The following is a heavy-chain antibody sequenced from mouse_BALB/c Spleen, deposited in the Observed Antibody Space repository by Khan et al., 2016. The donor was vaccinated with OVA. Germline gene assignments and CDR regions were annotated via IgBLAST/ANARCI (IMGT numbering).Heavy chain of an antibody. CDR2: IWSDGRT. CDR3: ARHAYRYDFTY. D-gene: IGHD2-14*01. Sequence: QVQLQQSGPGLVQPSQNLSVTCTVSGFSLNIYGLHWVRQSPGKGLEWLGVIWSDGRTDYNTAFISRLSINKDNSKNQVFFKMNSLQGDDTAIYYSARHAYRYDFTYWGQGTLVTVSA. J-gene: IGHJ3*01. CDR1: GFSLNIYG. V-gene: IGHV2-4-1*01.